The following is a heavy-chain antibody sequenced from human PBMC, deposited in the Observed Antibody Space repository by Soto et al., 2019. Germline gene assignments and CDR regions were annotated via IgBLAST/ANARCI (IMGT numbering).Heavy chain of an antibody. CDR3: ARDGSDSSGWYFFYYYGMDV. J-gene: IGHJ6*02. D-gene: IGHD6-19*01. V-gene: IGHV3-21*01. CDR1: GFTFSSYS. CDR2: ISSSSSYI. Sequence: PGGSLRLSCAASGFTFSSYSMNWVRQAPGKGLEWVSSISSSSSYIYYADSVKGRFTISRDNAKNSLYLQMNSLRAEDTAVYYCARDGSDSSGWYFFYYYGMDVWGQGTTVTVSS.